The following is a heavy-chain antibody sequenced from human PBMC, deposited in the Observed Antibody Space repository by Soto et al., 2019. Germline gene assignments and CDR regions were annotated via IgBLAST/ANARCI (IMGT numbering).Heavy chain of an antibody. CDR2: IIPILGIA. CDR3: ARSSVAVAALPL. V-gene: IGHV1-69*02. CDR1: GGTFSSYT. D-gene: IGHD6-19*01. Sequence: QVQLVQSGAEVKKPGSSVKVSCKASGGTFSSYTISWVRQAPGQGLEWMGRIIPILGIANYAQKFQGRVTITADKSTSTAYMELSSLRSEDTAVYYCARSSVAVAALPLWGQGTLVTVSS. J-gene: IGHJ4*02.